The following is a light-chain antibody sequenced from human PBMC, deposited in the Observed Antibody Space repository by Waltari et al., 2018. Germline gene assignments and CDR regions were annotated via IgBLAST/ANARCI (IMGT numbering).Light chain of an antibody. J-gene: IGKJ3*01. CDR3: QQYNNYPIT. V-gene: IGKV1-16*02. CDR2: AAS. CDR1: QGINNF. Sequence: DIQMTQSPSSLSASVGDRVIITCRASQGINNFLAWFQQKPGKGPKSLISAASSLQSVVPSKFSGSGSGTDFTLTISSLQPEDFATYYCQQYNNYPITFGPGTKLDIK.